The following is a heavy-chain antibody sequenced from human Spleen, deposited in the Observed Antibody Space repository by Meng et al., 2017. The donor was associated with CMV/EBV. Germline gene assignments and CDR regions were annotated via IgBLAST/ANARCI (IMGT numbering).Heavy chain of an antibody. V-gene: IGHV1-69*02. CDR2: IIPILGIA. D-gene: IGHD1-26*01. J-gene: IGHJ4*02. CDR3: ARSVRREVDIDGY. CDR1: GGTFSSYT. Sequence: SVKVSCKASGGTFSSYTISWVRQAPGQGLEWMGRIIPILGIANYAQKFQGRVTITADKSTSTAYMELSSLRSEDTAVYYWARSVRREVDIDGYWGQGTLVTVSS.